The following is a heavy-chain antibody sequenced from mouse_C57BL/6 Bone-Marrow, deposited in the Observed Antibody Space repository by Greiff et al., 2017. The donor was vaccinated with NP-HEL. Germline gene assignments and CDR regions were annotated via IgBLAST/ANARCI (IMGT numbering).Heavy chain of an antibody. J-gene: IGHJ3*01. CDR1: GYTFTSYW. V-gene: IGHV1-50*01. CDR2: IDPSDSYT. Sequence: QVQLQQPGAELVKPGASVKLSCKASGYTFTSYWMQWVKQRPGQGLEWIGEIDPSDSYTNYNQKFKGKATLTVDTSSSTAYMQLSSLTSEDSAVYYCAREGGLAGFAYWGQGTLVTVSA. CDR3: AREGGLAGFAY.